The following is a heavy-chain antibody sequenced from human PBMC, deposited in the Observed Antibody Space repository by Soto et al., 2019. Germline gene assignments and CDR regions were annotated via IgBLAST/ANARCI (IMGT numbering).Heavy chain of an antibody. CDR2: ISGSGGNT. D-gene: IGHD1-26*01. Sequence: EVQLLESGGGLLQPGGSLRLSCAASGFTFSNYAMSWVRQAPGKGLEWVSAISGSGGNTYYADSVKGRFTISRDNSKNTLYLQMNSLRAEDTAVYYCAKPEGSVGATGFVALGYGLDVW. CDR1: GFTFSNYA. V-gene: IGHV3-23*01. CDR3: AKPEGSVGATGFVALGYGLDV. J-gene: IGHJ6*01.